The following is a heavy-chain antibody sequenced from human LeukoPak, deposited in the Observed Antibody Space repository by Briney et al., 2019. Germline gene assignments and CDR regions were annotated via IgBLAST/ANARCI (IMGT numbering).Heavy chain of an antibody. V-gene: IGHV4-31*03. CDR1: GGPISSGGYY. CDR3: VSSGGSGSYRWMNWFDP. Sequence: SQTLSLTCTVSGGPISSGGYYWSWIRQHPGKGLEWIGYIYYSGSTYYNPSLKSRVTISVDTSKNQFSLKLSSVTAADTAVYYCVSSGGSGSYRWMNWFDPWGQGTLVTVSS. J-gene: IGHJ5*02. D-gene: IGHD3-10*01. CDR2: IYYSGST.